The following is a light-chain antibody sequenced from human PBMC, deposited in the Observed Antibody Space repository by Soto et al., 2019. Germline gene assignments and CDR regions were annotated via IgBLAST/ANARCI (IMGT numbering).Light chain of an antibody. CDR1: QSVSSS. J-gene: IGKJ1*01. CDR2: GAS. V-gene: IGKV3-15*01. CDR3: QQYNNWWT. Sequence: EIVMTQSPATLSVSPGERATLSCRASQSVSSSLAWYQQKPGQAPRLPIYGASTRATGIPARFSGSGSGTEFTLTISSLQSEDFAVYYCQQYNNWWTFGQGTKVEVK.